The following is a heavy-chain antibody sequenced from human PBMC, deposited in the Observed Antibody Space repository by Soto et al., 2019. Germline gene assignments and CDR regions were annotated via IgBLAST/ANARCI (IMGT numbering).Heavy chain of an antibody. CDR2: VIPILAST. Sequence: QVQLVQSGAEVKKPGSSVKVSCKASGGTFSGYGISWVRQAPGQGLEWMGGVIPILASTYYAQDFQGRLTITADESTSTVYVELRRLKSDDTTVYYCARGVGMFGFVAFDYRGQGTLVTVSS. D-gene: IGHD3-3*01. CDR1: GGTFSGYG. CDR3: ARGVGMFGFVAFDY. J-gene: IGHJ4*02. V-gene: IGHV1-69*01.